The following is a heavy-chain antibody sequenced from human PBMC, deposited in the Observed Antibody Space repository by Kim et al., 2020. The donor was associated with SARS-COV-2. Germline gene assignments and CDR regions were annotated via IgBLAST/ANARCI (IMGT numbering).Heavy chain of an antibody. V-gene: IGHV4-31*03. Sequence: SETLSLTCTVSGGSISRGGHYWSWIRQHPGKGLEWIGYIYYSGSTYYNPSLKSRVTISVDTSKNQFSLKLSSVTAADTAVYYCARGNPGYPYYYAMDVWGQGTTVTVSS. CDR3: ARGNPGYPYYYAMDV. D-gene: IGHD5-18*01. J-gene: IGHJ6*02. CDR2: IYYSGST. CDR1: GGSISRGGHY.